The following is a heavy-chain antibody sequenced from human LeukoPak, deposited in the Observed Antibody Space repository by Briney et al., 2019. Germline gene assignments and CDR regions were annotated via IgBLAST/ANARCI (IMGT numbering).Heavy chain of an antibody. CDR1: GFTFSSYS. J-gene: IGHJ5*02. CDR2: ISSSSIYI. V-gene: IGHV3-21*01. D-gene: IGHD2-2*01. CDR3: ARGSVPAATSDNWFDP. Sequence: PGGSLRLSCAASGFTFSSYSMNWVRQAPGKGLEWVSSISSSSIYIYYADSVKSRFTISRDNAKNSLYLQMNSLRAEDTAVYYCARGSVPAATSDNWFDPWGQGTLVTVSS.